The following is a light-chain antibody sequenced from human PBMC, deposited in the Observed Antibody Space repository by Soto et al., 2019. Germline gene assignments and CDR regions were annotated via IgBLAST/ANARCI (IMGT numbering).Light chain of an antibody. V-gene: IGLV1-40*01. CDR3: QSYDSTLSARDV. CDR1: STNIVACYC. CDR2: GGT. J-gene: IGLJ1*01. Sequence: QSVLTQPPSVSGAPGQRVSISCTGSSTNIVACYCVHWYQQRPGTAPNLLIVGGTIRPSRVPDRFSASTSCTSASLAITGLQAEEDGDYYCQSYDSTLSARDVFGTGTKLTVL.